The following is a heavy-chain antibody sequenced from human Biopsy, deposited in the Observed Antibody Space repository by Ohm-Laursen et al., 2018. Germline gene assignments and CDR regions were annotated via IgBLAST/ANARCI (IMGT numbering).Heavy chain of an antibody. J-gene: IGHJ6*02. D-gene: IGHD3-3*01. CDR2: VNPNNGDK. V-gene: IGHV1-2*07. CDR1: GYTFTSYY. Sequence: SVKVSCKASGYTFTSYYIHWVRQAPGQGLEWMGWVNPNNGDKKFAPDFQGRLTMTRDKSISTAYMELIRLRSDDTAVYYCARGPLGPLLEWLLFQTSIDVWGQGTTVTVSS. CDR3: ARGPLGPLLEWLLFQTSIDV.